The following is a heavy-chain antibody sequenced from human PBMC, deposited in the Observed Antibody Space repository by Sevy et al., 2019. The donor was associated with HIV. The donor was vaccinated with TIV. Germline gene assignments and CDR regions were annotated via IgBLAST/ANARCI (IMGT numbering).Heavy chain of an antibody. CDR1: GFTFSNAW. J-gene: IGHJ4*02. Sequence: GGSLRLSCVGSGFTFSNAWMNWVRQAPGKGLEWVGRIKSKVDGGTTEYAAFVKGRFTISRDDSKHPVYLQVNSLKSEDTAVYYCSTGGYFLDYWGQGTLVTVSS. D-gene: IGHD1-1*01. V-gene: IGHV3-15*07. CDR3: STGGYFLDY. CDR2: IKSKVDGGTT.